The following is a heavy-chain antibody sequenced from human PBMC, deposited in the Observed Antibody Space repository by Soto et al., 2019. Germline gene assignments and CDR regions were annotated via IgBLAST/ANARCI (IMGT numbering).Heavy chain of an antibody. CDR1: GGSIISGGYY. V-gene: IGHV4-31*11. J-gene: IGHJ5*02. Sequence: PSETLSLTCAVYGGSIISGGYYWSWIRQHPGKGLEWIGYIFYSGTTYYNPSLKSRVTISVDTSKNQFSLKLSSVTAADTAVYYCARSVDPWGQGTLVTVSS. CDR3: ARSVDP. CDR2: IFYSGTT.